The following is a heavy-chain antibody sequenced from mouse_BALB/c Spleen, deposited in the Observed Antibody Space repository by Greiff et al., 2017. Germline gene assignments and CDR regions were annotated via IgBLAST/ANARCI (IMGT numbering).Heavy chain of an antibody. Sequence: QVQLQQPGAELVKPGASVKLSCKASGYTFTSYWMHWVKLRPGRGFEWIGEINPSNGGTNYNEKFKRKATLTVDKSSSTAYMQLSSLTSEDSAVYYCTIGVLGLSVFDYWGQGTTLTVSS. CDR3: TIGVLGLSVFDY. D-gene: IGHD4-1*01. CDR2: INPSNGGT. CDR1: GYTFTSYW. V-gene: IGHV1S16*01. J-gene: IGHJ2*01.